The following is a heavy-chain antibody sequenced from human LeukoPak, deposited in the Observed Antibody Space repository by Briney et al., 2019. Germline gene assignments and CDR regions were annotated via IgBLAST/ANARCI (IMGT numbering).Heavy chain of an antibody. CDR3: ARLIECCSSTSCYPT. J-gene: IGHJ5*02. D-gene: IGHD2-2*01. Sequence: SETLSLTCTVSGGSISSSGYYWGWIRQPPGKGLEWIASIYYSGSTYYNPSLKSRVTISVDTSKNQFSLKLSSVTAADTAVYYCARLIECCSSTSCYPTWGQGTLVTVSS. V-gene: IGHV4-39*01. CDR1: GGSISSSGYY. CDR2: IYYSGST.